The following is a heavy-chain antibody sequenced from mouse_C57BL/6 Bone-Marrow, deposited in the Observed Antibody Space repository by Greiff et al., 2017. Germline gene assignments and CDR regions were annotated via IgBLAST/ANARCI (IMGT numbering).Heavy chain of an antibody. V-gene: IGHV1-18*01. CDR1: GYTFTDYN. D-gene: IGHD1-1*01. CDR3: ARHGSSYWYFDV. CDR2: INPNNGGT. J-gene: IGHJ1*03. Sequence: QLQESGPELVKPGASVKIPCKASGYTFTDYNMDWVKQSHGKSLEWIGDINPNNGGTIYNQKFKGKATLTVDKSSSTAYMELRSLTSEDTAVYYCARHGSSYWYFDVWGTGTTVTVSS.